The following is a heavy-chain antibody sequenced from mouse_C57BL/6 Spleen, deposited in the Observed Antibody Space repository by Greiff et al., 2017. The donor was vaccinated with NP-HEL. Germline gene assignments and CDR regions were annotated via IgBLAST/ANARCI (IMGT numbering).Heavy chain of an antibody. CDR3: ARSGYYGSSYGYFDV. CDR2: IYPRSGNT. D-gene: IGHD1-1*01. J-gene: IGHJ1*03. CDR1: GYTFTSYG. Sequence: VHLVESGAELARPGASVKLSCKASGYTFTSYGISWVKQRTGQGLEWIGEIYPRSGNTYYNEQFKGKATLTADKSSSTAYMELRSLTSEDSAVYVCARSGYYGSSYGYFDVWGTGTTVTVSS. V-gene: IGHV1-81*01.